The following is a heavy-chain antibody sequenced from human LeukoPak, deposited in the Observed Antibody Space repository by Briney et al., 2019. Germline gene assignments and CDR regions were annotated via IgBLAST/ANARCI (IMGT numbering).Heavy chain of an antibody. Sequence: GGSLRLSCSASGFTLSNYWMHWVRQAPGKGLVWVARLHSNGAFTTYADSVKGRFTISRDAAKNTLYLQMNSLRVEDTAVYYCARFVVVTAGDYWGQGTLVTVSS. CDR3: ARFVVVTAGDY. CDR1: GFTLSNYW. V-gene: IGHV3-74*01. J-gene: IGHJ4*01. D-gene: IGHD2-21*02. CDR2: LHSNGAFT.